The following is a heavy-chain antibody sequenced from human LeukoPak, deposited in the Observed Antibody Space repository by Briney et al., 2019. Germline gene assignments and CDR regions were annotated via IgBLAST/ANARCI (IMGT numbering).Heavy chain of an antibody. J-gene: IGHJ6*03. Sequence: GGSLRLSCAASGFTFSRHGMHWVRQAPGKGLEWVAFIRYDGSDKYYADSVKGRFTISRDNSENTLYLQMNNLRTEDTAVYYCVEDSFYCSNSCPQYYYYMDVWGNGTTVTVSS. D-gene: IGHD2-2*01. CDR2: IRYDGSDK. CDR1: GFTFSRHG. CDR3: VEDSFYCSNSCPQYYYYMDV. V-gene: IGHV3-30*02.